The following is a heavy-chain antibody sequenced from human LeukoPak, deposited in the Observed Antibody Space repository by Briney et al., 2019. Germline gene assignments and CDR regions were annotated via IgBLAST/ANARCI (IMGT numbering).Heavy chain of an antibody. D-gene: IGHD6-6*01. CDR2: ISSGSDYI. CDR1: GFTFTSYT. Sequence: GGSLRLSCAASGFTFTSYTMNWVRQAPGKGLEWVSSISSGSDYIYYADSLKGRFTISRDNAKNSLYLQMNSLRVEDTAMYYCARKDPGAARPLDPWGQGTLVTVSS. CDR3: ARKDPGAARPLDP. V-gene: IGHV3-21*01. J-gene: IGHJ5*02.